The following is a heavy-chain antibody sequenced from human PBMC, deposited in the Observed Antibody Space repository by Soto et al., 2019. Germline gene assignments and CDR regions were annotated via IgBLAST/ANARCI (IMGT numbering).Heavy chain of an antibody. D-gene: IGHD3-10*01. CDR3: ARDAAYGSGPNWFDP. CDR1: GGSISSGDYY. Sequence: QVQLQESGPGLVKPSQTLSLTCTVSGGSISSGDYYWSWIRQPPGKGLEWIGYIYYSGSTYYNPSLKSRVTISVDTSKNQFSLKLSSVTAADTTVYYCARDAAYGSGPNWFDPWGQGTLVTVSS. V-gene: IGHV4-30-4*01. J-gene: IGHJ5*02. CDR2: IYYSGST.